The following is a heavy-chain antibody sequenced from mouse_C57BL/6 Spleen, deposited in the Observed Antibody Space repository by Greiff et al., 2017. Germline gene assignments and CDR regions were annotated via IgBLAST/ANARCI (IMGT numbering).Heavy chain of an antibody. CDR1: GYSITSGYY. CDR3: ARDLGPRDY. J-gene: IGHJ4*01. D-gene: IGHD4-1*01. V-gene: IGHV3-6*01. Sequence: EVQLQESGPGLVKPSQSLSLTCSVTGYSITSGYYWNWIRQFPGNKLEWMGYISYDGSNNYNPSLKNRISITRDTSKNQFFLKLNSVTTEDTATYYCARDLGPRDYWGQGTSVTVSS. CDR2: ISYDGSN.